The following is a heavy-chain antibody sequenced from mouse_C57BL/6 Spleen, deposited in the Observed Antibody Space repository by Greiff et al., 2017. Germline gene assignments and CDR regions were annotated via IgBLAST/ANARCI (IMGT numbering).Heavy chain of an antibody. CDR1: GYTFTSYW. CDR2: IDPSDSYT. D-gene: IGHD1-1*01. Sequence: VQLQQPGAELVMPGASVKLSCKASGYTFTSYWMHWVKQRPGQGLEWIGEIDPSDSYTYYNQKFKGKSTLTVDKSSSTAYMQLSSLTSEDSAVYYCASDYDGSSADWDFDVWGTGTTVTVSS. J-gene: IGHJ1*03. CDR3: ASDYDGSSADWDFDV. V-gene: IGHV1-69*01.